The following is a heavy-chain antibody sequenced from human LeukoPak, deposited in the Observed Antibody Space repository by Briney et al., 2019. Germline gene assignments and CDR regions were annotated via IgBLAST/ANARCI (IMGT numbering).Heavy chain of an antibody. J-gene: IGHJ6*03. D-gene: IGHD2-15*01. CDR1: GGSISSSNYY. CDR3: ARQISDYYYYYMDV. CDR2: IYYSGTT. V-gene: IGHV4-39*01. Sequence: KPSETLSLTCTVSGGSISSSNYYWGWIRQPPGKGLEWIGTIYYSGTTYYNPSLESRVTIFEDTSKNQFSLMLTSVTAADTAEYYCARQISDYYYYYMDVWGKGTTVTVSS.